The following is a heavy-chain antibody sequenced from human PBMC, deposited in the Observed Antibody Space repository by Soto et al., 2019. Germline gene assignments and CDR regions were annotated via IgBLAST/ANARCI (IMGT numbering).Heavy chain of an antibody. D-gene: IGHD6-19*01. CDR1: GYTFIDYY. J-gene: IGHJ4*02. Sequence: QVQLVQSGAEVKKPGASVKVSCEASGYTFIDYYMHWVRQAPGQGLEWMGWISTFNGNTNYAQKFQGRVTMTRDTSTTTAYMELRTLRSDDTAMYYCTTENTGTRPTVALDFWGQGTLVTVSS. CDR3: TTENTGTRPTVALDF. CDR2: ISTFNGNT. V-gene: IGHV1-18*04.